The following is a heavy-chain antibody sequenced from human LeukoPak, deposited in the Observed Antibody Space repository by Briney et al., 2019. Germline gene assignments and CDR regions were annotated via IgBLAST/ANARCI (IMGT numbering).Heavy chain of an antibody. V-gene: IGHV4-38-2*02. CDR3: ARVYYYDSSGPFDY. D-gene: IGHD3-22*01. Sequence: PSETLSLTCTVSGYSTNIGYYWAWIRQPPGKGLEWIGSIYYSGSTYYNPSLKSRVTISVDTSKNQFSLKLSSVTAADTAVYYCARVYYYDSSGPFDYWGQGTLATVSS. CDR1: GYSTNIGYY. CDR2: IYYSGST. J-gene: IGHJ4*02.